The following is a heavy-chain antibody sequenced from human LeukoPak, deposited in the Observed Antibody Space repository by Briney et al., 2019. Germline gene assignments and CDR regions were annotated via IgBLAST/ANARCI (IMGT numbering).Heavy chain of an antibody. D-gene: IGHD2-2*01. Sequence: GGSLTLPCAACGLTFNSYAMSWVPEAPGKGLEWVSSISGRGGSTYYAESVNGRFNISRDNSKNTLYLQMNSLRAEDKAVYYCAKVSVVPAATRWFDPWGQGTLVTVSS. CDR1: GLTFNSYA. J-gene: IGHJ5*02. CDR2: ISGRGGST. V-gene: IGHV3-23*01. CDR3: AKVSVVPAATRWFDP.